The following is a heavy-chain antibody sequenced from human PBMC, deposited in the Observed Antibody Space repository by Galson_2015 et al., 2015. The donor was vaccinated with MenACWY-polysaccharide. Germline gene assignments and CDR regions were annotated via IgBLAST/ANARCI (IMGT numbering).Heavy chain of an antibody. CDR3: TTAGHY. CDR1: GFTFSNAW. Sequence: SLRLSCAASGFTFSNAWMSWVRQAPGKGLEWVGRIKRKTDGETTDYAAPVKGRFTISRDDSKNTLYLQMNSLKTEDTAVYYCTTAGHYWGQGTLVTVSS. V-gene: IGHV3-15*01. CDR2: IKRKTDGETT. J-gene: IGHJ4*02.